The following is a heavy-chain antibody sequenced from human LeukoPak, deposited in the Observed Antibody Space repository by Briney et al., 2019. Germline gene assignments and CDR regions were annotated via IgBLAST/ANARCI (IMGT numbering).Heavy chain of an antibody. J-gene: IGHJ6*02. CDR3: ARDHGTHGMDV. CDR2: MNPNSGNT. Sequence: ASVKVSCKASGYTFTSYDINWVRQATGQGLEWMGWMNPNSGNTGYAQKLQGRVTMTTDTSTSTAYMELRSLRSDDTAVYYCARDHGTHGMDVWGQGTTVTVSS. CDR1: GYTFTSYD. D-gene: IGHD1-1*01. V-gene: IGHV1-8*01.